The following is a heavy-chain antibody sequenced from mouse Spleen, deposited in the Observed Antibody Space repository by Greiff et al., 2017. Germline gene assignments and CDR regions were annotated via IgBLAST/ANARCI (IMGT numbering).Heavy chain of an antibody. D-gene: IGHD2-1*01. J-gene: IGHJ2*01. CDR3: ARLIYYGNLYYFDY. CDR2: ISNGGGST. V-gene: IGHV5-12*01. CDR1: GFTFSDYY. Sequence: EVNVVESGGGLVQPGGSLKLSCAASGFTFSDYYMYWVRQTPEKRLEWFAYISNGGGSTYYPDTVKGRFTISRDNAKNTLYLQMSRLKSEDTAMYYCARLIYYGNLYYFDYWGQGTTLTVSS.